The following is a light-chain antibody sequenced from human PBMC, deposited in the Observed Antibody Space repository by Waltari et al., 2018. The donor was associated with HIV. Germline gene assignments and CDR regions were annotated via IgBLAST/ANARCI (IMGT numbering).Light chain of an antibody. CDR1: NLGDKY. V-gene: IGLV3-1*01. J-gene: IGLJ2*01. CDR3: QAWDSSTVV. Sequence: SYELTQPPSVSVSPGQTASITCSGDNLGDKYTSWYQQMPGQSPVLVIYQDNKRPSGIPERFSGSNSGNTATLTISGTQAMDEADYYCQAWDSSTVVFGGGTKLTVL. CDR2: QDN.